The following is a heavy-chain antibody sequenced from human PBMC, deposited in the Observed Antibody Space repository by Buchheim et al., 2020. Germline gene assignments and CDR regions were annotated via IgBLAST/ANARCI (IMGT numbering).Heavy chain of an antibody. J-gene: IGHJ4*02. CDR1: GFTFSSYW. CDR3: ARVSRITMIVVVYFDY. D-gene: IGHD3-22*01. Sequence: EVQLVESGGGLVQPGGSLRLSCAASGFTFSSYWMSWVRQAPGKGLEWVANIKQDGSEKYYVDPVKGRFTISRDNAKNSLYLQMNSLRAEDTAVYYCARVSRITMIVVVYFDYWGQGTL. CDR2: IKQDGSEK. V-gene: IGHV3-7*01.